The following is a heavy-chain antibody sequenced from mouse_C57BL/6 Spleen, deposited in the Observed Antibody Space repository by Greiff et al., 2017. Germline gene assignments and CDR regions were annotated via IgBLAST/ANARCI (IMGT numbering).Heavy chain of an antibody. J-gene: IGHJ4*01. Sequence: QVQLQQPGAELVMPGASVKLSCKASGYTFTSYWMHWVKQRPGQVLEWIGEIDPSDSYTNYTQKFKGKSTLTVDKSSSTAYMQLSSLTSEDSAVYYCAREGTTVVEYAMDYWGQGTSVTVSS. D-gene: IGHD1-1*01. CDR3: AREGTTVVEYAMDY. V-gene: IGHV1-69*01. CDR2: IDPSDSYT. CDR1: GYTFTSYW.